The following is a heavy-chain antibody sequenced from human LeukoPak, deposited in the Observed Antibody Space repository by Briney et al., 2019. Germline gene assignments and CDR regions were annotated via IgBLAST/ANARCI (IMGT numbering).Heavy chain of an antibody. CDR1: GFTVSSNY. Sequence: GGSLRLSCAASGFTVSSNYMSWVRQAPGKGLEWVSVIYSGGSTYYADSVKGRFTISRDNSKNTLYLQMNSLRAEDTAVYYCAKCDYGDYGPLDYRGQGTLVTVSS. J-gene: IGHJ4*02. CDR2: IYSGGST. V-gene: IGHV3-66*01. D-gene: IGHD4-17*01. CDR3: AKCDYGDYGPLDY.